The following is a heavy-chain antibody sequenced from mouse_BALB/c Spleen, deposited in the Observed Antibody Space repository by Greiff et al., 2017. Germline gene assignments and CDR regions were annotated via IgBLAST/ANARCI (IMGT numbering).Heavy chain of an antibody. Sequence: VQLQQSAAELARPGASVKMSCKASGYTFTSYTMHWVKQRPGQGLEWIGYINPSSGYTEYNQKFKDKTTLTADKSSSTAYMQLSSLTSEDSAVYYCARRDYRYDVAYWGQGTLVTVSA. J-gene: IGHJ3*01. CDR2: INPSSGYT. CDR3: ARRDYRYDVAY. V-gene: IGHV1-4*02. CDR1: GYTFTSYT. D-gene: IGHD2-14*01.